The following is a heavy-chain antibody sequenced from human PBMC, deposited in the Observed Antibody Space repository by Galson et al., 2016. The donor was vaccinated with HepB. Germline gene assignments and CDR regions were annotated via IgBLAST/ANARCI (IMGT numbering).Heavy chain of an antibody. V-gene: IGHV3-30-3*01. CDR2: ISFDGSNK. J-gene: IGHJ6*02. CDR3: ARDMARGRYYYYGMDV. Sequence: SLRLSCAASGFIFSNFSNYAMHWVRQAPGKGLEWVAVISFDGSNKYYAASVKGRFTISRDNSKNTVYLQMNSLRPEDTAVFYCARDMARGRYYYYGMDVWGQGTTVTVSS. CDR1: GFIFSNFSNYA. D-gene: IGHD3-10*01.